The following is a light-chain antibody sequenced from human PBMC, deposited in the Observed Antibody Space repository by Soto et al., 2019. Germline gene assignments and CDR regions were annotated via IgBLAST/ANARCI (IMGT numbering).Light chain of an antibody. CDR1: QSVFYSSNNKNY. CDR3: HQYYSNPPNPT. V-gene: IGKV4-1*01. Sequence: DIVMTQSPDSLAVSLGERATINCKSSQSVFYSSNNKNYLAWYQQKPGQPPKLLIYLASRRGSGVPDRFSGSGSETDFTLTISSLQAEDVALYYCHQYYSNPPNPTFGQGTKVEIK. CDR2: LAS. J-gene: IGKJ1*01.